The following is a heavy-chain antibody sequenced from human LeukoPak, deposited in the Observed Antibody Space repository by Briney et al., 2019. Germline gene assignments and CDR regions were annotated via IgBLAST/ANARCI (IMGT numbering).Heavy chain of an antibody. J-gene: IGHJ4*02. V-gene: IGHV3-23*01. D-gene: IGHD1-26*01. Sequence: GGSLRLSCAASGFTFSSSAMTWVRQAPGKGLEWVSSLTGGSDNSEHADSVKGRFSISRDNSKNTLYLQMNSLRAEDTAVYYCAKDTLDSGSYWGFDYWGQGTLVTVSS. CDR1: GFTFSSSA. CDR2: LTGGSDNS. CDR3: AKDTLDSGSYWGFDY.